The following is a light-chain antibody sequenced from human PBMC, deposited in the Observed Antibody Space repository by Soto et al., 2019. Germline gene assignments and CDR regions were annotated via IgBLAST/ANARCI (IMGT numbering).Light chain of an antibody. CDR1: LSLSSY. V-gene: IGKV3-11*01. CDR3: QQRGDWPA. Sequence: EVVLTQFPATLSLSPGDRATLFCRAGLSLSSYLTWYQLKPGQAPRLLFYNVSNKATGIPDRFTSSGSGTDFHLTTSGLVSEDFAVYYCQQRGDWPAFGQGTRVEIK. J-gene: IGKJ1*01. CDR2: NVS.